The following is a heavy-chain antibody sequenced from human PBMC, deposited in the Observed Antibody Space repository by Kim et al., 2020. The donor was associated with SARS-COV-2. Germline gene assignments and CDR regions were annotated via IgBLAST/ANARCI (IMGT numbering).Heavy chain of an antibody. J-gene: IGHJ5*02. Sequence: IYRGGSTYYADSVKGRFTISRDNSKNTLYLQMNSLRAEDTAVYYCARGGSWGQGTLVTVSS. D-gene: IGHD5-12*01. V-gene: IGHV3-66*01. CDR2: IYRGGST. CDR3: ARGGS.